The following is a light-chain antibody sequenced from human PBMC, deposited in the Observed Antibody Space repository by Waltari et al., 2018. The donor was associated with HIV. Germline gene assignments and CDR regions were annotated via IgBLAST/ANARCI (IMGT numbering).Light chain of an antibody. Sequence: SYELTQPPSVSVSQGQMARITCSGEALPKKYVSWYQQKPGQAPVLVKYKDKERPSGIPERFSGSSSGTMVTLTISGVQAEDEADYYCLSADSSGTYWVFGGGTEVTVL. CDR2: KDK. CDR3: LSADSSGTYWV. J-gene: IGLJ3*02. CDR1: ALPKKY. V-gene: IGLV3-16*01.